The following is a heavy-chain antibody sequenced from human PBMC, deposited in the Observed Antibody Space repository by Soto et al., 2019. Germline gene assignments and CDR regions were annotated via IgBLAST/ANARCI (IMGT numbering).Heavy chain of an antibody. CDR3: ARERSSGWYVDY. CDR2: MNPNSGNT. J-gene: IGHJ4*02. CDR1: GYTFTSYD. D-gene: IGHD6-19*01. Sequence: QVQLVQSGAEVKKPGASVKVSCKASGYTFTSYDINWVRQATGQGLEWMGWMNPNSGNTGYAQKFQGRVTMTRNTSISTAYRELSSLRSEDTAVYYWARERSSGWYVDYWGQGTLVTVSS. V-gene: IGHV1-8*01.